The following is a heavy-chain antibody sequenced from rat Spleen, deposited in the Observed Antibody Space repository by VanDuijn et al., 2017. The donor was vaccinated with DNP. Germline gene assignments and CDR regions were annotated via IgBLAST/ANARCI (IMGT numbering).Heavy chain of an antibody. Sequence: EVQLVESGGGLVQPGRSLKLSCAASGFTFNNYWMTWIRQVPGKGLEWVASIASGGGGTYYPDSVRGRFTISRDDAKSTLYLQMNSLRSEDTATYYCARRGNVYYGLDPYYAMDAWGQGTSVTVSS. J-gene: IGHJ4*01. D-gene: IGHD1-6*01. V-gene: IGHV5-31*01. CDR2: IASGGGGT. CDR1: GFTFNNYW. CDR3: ARRGNVYYGLDPYYAMDA.